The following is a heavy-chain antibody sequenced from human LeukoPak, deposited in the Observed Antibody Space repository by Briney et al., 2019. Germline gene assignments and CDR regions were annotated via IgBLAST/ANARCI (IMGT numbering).Heavy chain of an antibody. CDR2: IYYTGNT. Sequence: SQTLSLTCTVSGGSISSGGDYGSWIRQHPGKGMEWIGYIYYTGNTYYNSSLKSRMTISVDTPKNQFSLQLSSVTAADTAVYYCARGSGYYGWYCDLWGRGTLVTVSS. CDR3: ARGSGYYGWYCDL. J-gene: IGHJ2*01. V-gene: IGHV4-31*03. CDR1: GGSISSGGDY. D-gene: IGHD3-22*01.